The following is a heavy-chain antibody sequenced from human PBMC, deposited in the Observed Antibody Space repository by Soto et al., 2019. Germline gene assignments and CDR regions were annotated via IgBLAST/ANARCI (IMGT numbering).Heavy chain of an antibody. CDR1: GGTFSSYA. D-gene: IGHD1-1*01. Sequence: SVKVSCKASGGTFSSYAISWVRQAPGQGLEWMGGIIPIFGTANYAQKFQGRVTITADESTSTAYMELSSLRSEDTAVYYCASRYNWNDVGSLKYWGQGTLVTVSS. CDR3: ASRYNWNDVGSLKY. CDR2: IIPIFGTA. V-gene: IGHV1-69*13. J-gene: IGHJ4*02.